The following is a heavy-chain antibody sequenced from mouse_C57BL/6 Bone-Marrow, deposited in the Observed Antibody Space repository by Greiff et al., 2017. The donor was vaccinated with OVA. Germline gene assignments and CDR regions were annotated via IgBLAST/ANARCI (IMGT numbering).Heavy chain of an antibody. D-gene: IGHD1-2*01. J-gene: IGHJ2*01. V-gene: IGHV3-6*01. CDR2: ISYDGSN. CDR1: GYSITSGYY. CDR3: ACDTTTATVNPYIDY. Sequence: EVKLQESGPGLVKPSQSLSLTCSVTGYSITSGYYWNWIRQFPGNKLEWMGYISYDGSNNYNPSLKNRISITRDTSTNQFFLKLNSVTTEDTSTYYSACDTTTATVNPYIDYWGQGTTLTVSS.